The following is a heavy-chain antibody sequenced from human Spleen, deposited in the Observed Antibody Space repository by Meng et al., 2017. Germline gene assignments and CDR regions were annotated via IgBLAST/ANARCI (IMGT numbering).Heavy chain of an antibody. CDR1: GGSISGGDYY. J-gene: IGHJ5*02. CDR3: ARVNSDCGGVMCYKGWFDP. CDR2: IHFSRST. D-gene: IGHD2-21*01. V-gene: IGHV4-30-4*01. Sequence: QVQLQESGPGLVKPSQTLSLSCTVSGGSISGGDYYWSWIRQPPGKGLEWMGYIHFSRSTYYHPSLNSRITISVDMSRNQFSLRLTSVTSADMAVYYCARVNSDCGGVMCYKGWFDPWGQGTLVTVSS.